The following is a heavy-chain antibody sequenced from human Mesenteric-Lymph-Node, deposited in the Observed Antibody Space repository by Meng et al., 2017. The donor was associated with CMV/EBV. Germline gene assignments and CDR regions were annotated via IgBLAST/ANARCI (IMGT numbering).Heavy chain of an antibody. D-gene: IGHD3-3*01. V-gene: IGHV3-7*01. CDR3: AKGEDEFLEWLFVY. Sequence: GESLKISCAASGFTFDDYAMNWVRQAPGKGLEWVANIKQDGSEKIYVDSVKGRFTISRDNSKNTLYLQMNSLRTEDTAVYYCAKGEDEFLEWLFVYWGQGTLVTVSS. CDR1: GFTFDDYA. J-gene: IGHJ4*02. CDR2: IKQDGSEK.